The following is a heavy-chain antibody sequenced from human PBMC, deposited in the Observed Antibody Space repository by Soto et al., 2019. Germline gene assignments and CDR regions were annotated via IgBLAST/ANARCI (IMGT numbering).Heavy chain of an antibody. CDR3: AKSQVLFLLGAFDI. CDR1: GYSFSNYW. J-gene: IGHJ3*02. V-gene: IGHV5-51*01. Sequence: RGESLKISCKGSGYSFSNYWIGWVRQMPGKGLEWMGIIYPDDSDTRYSPSFQGQVTISVDKSISTAYLQWSSLKASDTAMYYCAKSQVLFLLGAFDIWGQGTMVTVSS. CDR2: IYPDDSDT. D-gene: IGHD1-26*01.